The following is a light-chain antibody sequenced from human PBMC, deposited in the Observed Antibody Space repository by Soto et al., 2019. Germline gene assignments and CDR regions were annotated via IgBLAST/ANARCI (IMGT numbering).Light chain of an antibody. V-gene: IGLV1-44*01. CDR3: AAWDDSLNGVV. CDR1: SSNIGNYP. J-gene: IGLJ2*01. CDR2: NDD. Sequence: QSVLPQPPSASGAPGQRVTISCSGSSSNIGNYPVNSYQQHPGTAPKLLMYNDDQRPSGVPDRFSGSKSGTSASLAISGLQSEDEDGYYCAAWDDSLNGVVFGGGTKLTVL.